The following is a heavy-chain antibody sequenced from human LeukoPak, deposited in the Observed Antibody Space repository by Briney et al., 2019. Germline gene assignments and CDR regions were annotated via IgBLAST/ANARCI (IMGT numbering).Heavy chain of an antibody. CDR3: AAQPDF. CDR1: GASISSFY. V-gene: IGHV4-59*01. J-gene: IGHJ4*02. CDR2: IYYSGRT. Sequence: SETLSLTCTVSGASISSFYWSWIRQPPGKGLEWIGYIYYSGRTNYNPSLKSRVTISVDTSKNQFYLKLTSVTAADTAVYYCAAQPDFWGQGTLVTVSP.